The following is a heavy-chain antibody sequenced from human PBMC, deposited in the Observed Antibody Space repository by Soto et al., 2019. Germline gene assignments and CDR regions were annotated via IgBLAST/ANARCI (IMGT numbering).Heavy chain of an antibody. CDR1: GFTFDDYG. CDR3: AREPFIAVAGTYYYYGMDV. V-gene: IGHV3-20*04. Sequence: PGGSLRLSCAASGFTFDDYGMSWVRQAPGKGLEWVSGINWNGGSTGYADSVKGRFTISRDNAKNSLYLQMNSLRAEDTALYYCAREPFIAVAGTYYYYGMDVWGQGTEVTV. CDR2: INWNGGST. D-gene: IGHD6-19*01. J-gene: IGHJ6*02.